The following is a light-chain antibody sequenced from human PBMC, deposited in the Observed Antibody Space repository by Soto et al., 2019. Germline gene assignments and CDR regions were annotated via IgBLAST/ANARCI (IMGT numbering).Light chain of an antibody. Sequence: EIVMTQSPATLSLSPGARAALSCRASQSINSELAWYQQKPGQPPRLLIYGASTRATGVPARFTGSESGSEFTITISGLQSDDVAVYYCQQGHNWPLTFGQGTRLEI. V-gene: IGKV3-15*01. CDR1: QSINSE. J-gene: IGKJ2*01. CDR2: GAS. CDR3: QQGHNWPLT.